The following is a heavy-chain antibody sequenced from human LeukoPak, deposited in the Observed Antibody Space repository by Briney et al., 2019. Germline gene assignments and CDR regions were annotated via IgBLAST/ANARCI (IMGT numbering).Heavy chain of an antibody. J-gene: IGHJ4*02. D-gene: IGHD5-24*01. CDR3: ARGRDGYNYANSH. Sequence: GGSLRLSCAASGFTFSSYSMNWVRQAPGKGLEWVSSISSSSSYIYYADSVKGRFTISRDNAKNSLYLQMNSLRAEDTAVYYCARGRDGYNYANSHWGQGTLVTVSS. V-gene: IGHV3-21*01. CDR2: ISSSSSYI. CDR1: GFTFSSYS.